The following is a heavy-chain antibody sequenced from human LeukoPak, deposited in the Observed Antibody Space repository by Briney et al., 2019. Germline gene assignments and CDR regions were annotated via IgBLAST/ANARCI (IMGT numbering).Heavy chain of an antibody. CDR2: IKQDGSEK. CDR3: ARDRVEWTPRFLVQYYYMDV. J-gene: IGHJ6*03. D-gene: IGHD3-3*01. Sequence: GGSLRLSCAASGFTFTGSGMHWARHAPGKGLEWVAYIKQDGSEKFYVDSVKGRFPISRDNAKNSLYLQMNSLRAEDTAVYYCARDRVEWTPRFLVQYYYMDVWGKGTTVTVSS. V-gene: IGHV3-7*01. CDR1: GFTFTGSG.